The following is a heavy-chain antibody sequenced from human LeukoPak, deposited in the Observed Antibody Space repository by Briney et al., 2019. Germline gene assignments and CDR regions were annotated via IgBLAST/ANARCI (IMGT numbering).Heavy chain of an antibody. Sequence: SETLSLTCTVSGGSVSSGSYYWSWIRQPPGKGLEWIGYIYYSGSTNYNPSLKSRVTISVDTSKNQFSLKLSSVTAADTAVYYCARLGGSSGYYLFDYWGQGTLVTVSS. J-gene: IGHJ4*02. D-gene: IGHD3-22*01. CDR3: ARLGGSSGYYLFDY. CDR2: IYYSGST. V-gene: IGHV4-61*01. CDR1: GGSVSSGSYY.